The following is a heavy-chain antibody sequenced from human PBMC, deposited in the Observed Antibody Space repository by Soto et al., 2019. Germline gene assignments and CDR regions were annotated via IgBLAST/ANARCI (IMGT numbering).Heavy chain of an antibody. D-gene: IGHD3-16*02. CDR1: GGSISSSTYY. V-gene: IGHV4-31*03. CDR2: IYYRGIT. CDR3: AICFGDYYFWGNYRYRYFDH. Sequence: SETLSLTSTVSGGSISSSTYYWSWIRQLPGKGLEWIGYIYYRGITYYNPSLKSRVSMSIDTSRNQFSLKVYSVTAADTAVYSCAICFGDYYFWGNYRYRYFDHCGPGTLVTVSS. J-gene: IGHJ4*02.